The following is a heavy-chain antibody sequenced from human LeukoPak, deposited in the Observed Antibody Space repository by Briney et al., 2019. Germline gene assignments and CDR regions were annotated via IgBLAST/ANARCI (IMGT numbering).Heavy chain of an antibody. D-gene: IGHD3-22*01. V-gene: IGHV4-34*01. Sequence: SETLSLTCAVYGGSSSGYYWSWIRQPPGKGLEWIGEINHSGSTNYNPSLKSRVTISVDTSKNQFSLKLSSVTAADTAVYYCARWRSYSSGYYYVGHFDYWGQGTLVTVSS. CDR3: ARWRSYSSGYYYVGHFDY. CDR1: GGSSSGYY. CDR2: INHSGST. J-gene: IGHJ4*02.